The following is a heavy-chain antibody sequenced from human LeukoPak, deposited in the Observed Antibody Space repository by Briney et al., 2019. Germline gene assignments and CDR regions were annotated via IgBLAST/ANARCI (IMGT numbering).Heavy chain of an antibody. Sequence: PGGSLRLSCAASGFTFANNFTSWVRQVPGKGLEWVANIKQDGSETTYADSVRGRFTIFRDNAKNSLYLQMNSLRAEDTALYYCARGGITIFGVITAPDYWGQGTLVTVSS. V-gene: IGHV3-7*03. CDR3: ARGGITIFGVITAPDY. CDR1: GFTFANNF. J-gene: IGHJ4*02. CDR2: IKQDGSET. D-gene: IGHD3-3*01.